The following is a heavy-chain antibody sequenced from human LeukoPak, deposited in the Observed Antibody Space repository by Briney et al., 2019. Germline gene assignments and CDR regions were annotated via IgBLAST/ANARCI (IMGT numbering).Heavy chain of an antibody. CDR3: ARGVYYDSSGYYLGSYDAFDI. J-gene: IGHJ3*02. Sequence: SGTLSLTCTVSGGSISSYYWSWVRQPPGKGLEWIGYIYYSGSTNYNTSLTSRVTISVDTSKNKSSLKLSSATAADTAVYYCARGVYYDSSGYYLGSYDAFDIWGQGTMVTVSS. D-gene: IGHD3-22*01. CDR2: IYYSGST. V-gene: IGHV4-59*12. CDR1: GGSISSYY.